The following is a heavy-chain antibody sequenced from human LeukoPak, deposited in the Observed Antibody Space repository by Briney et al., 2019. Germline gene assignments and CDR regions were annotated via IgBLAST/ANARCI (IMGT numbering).Heavy chain of an antibody. D-gene: IGHD2-2*02. CDR3: AREGNGYCSSTSCYRLYYYYMDV. CDR2: IIPIFGTA. Sequence: SVKVSCKASGYTFTGYFIHWVRQAPGQGLEWMGGIIPIFGTANYAQKFQGRVTITADESTSTAYMELSSLRSEDTAVYYCAREGNGYCSSTSCYRLYYYYMDVWGKGTTVTVSS. V-gene: IGHV1-69*13. CDR1: GYTFTGYF. J-gene: IGHJ6*03.